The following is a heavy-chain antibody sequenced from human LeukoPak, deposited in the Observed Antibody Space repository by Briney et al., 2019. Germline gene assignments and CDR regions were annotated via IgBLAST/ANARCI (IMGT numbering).Heavy chain of an antibody. CDR3: ARFAVHRRIAVTGQFGLDY. D-gene: IGHD6-19*01. CDR1: GYTFSSYG. J-gene: IGHJ4*02. V-gene: IGHV1-18*01. Sequence: GASVKVSCKTSGYTFSSYGISWVRQAPGQGLEWMGWISAHSGNTNYAQKFQDRVTMTTDTSTTTAYMELRSLRSADTAIYYCARFAVHRRIAVTGQFGLDYWGRGTLVTVSS. CDR2: ISAHSGNT.